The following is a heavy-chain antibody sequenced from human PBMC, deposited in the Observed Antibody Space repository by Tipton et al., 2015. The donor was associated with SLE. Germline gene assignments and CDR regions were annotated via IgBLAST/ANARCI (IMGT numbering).Heavy chain of an antibody. V-gene: IGHV4-59*01. CDR1: INSINKFY. J-gene: IGHJ4*02. Sequence: TLSLTCSVSINSINKFYWSWVRQPPGKGLQWIGYVLHSGSTKYNPSLKSRVTISVDTSKNQFSLKLSSVTAADTAVYYCARRGIAGRRFFDSWGQGTLVTVSS. CDR2: VLHSGST. CDR3: ARRGIAGRRFFDS. D-gene: IGHD6-6*01.